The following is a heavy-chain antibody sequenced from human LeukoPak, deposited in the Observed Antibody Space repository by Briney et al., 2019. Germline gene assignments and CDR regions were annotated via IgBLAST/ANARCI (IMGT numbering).Heavy chain of an antibody. CDR2: INPSGGST. CDR3: ARDTVDCSGGSCPQYGFDY. Sequence: GASVKVSCKASGYTFTSYGISWVRQAPGQGLEWMGIINPSGGSTSYAQKFQGRVTMTRDTSTSTVYMELSSLRSEDTAVYYCARDTVDCSGGSCPQYGFDYWGQGTLVTVSS. D-gene: IGHD2-15*01. V-gene: IGHV1-46*01. J-gene: IGHJ4*02. CDR1: GYTFTSYG.